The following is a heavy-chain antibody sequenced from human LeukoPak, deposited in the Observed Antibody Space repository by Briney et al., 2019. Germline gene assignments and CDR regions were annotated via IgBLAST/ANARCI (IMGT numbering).Heavy chain of an antibody. V-gene: IGHV1-2*02. CDR2: INPNSGGT. CDR3: ARSSGSYEEFDY. J-gene: IGHJ4*02. D-gene: IGHD1-26*01. CDR1: GYTFTGYY. Sequence: ASVKVSCKASGYTFTGYYMHWVRQAPGQGLEWMGWINPNSGGTNYAQKFQGRVTMTRDTAISTAYMELRSLRSDDTAVYYCARSSGSYEEFDYWGQGTLVTVSS.